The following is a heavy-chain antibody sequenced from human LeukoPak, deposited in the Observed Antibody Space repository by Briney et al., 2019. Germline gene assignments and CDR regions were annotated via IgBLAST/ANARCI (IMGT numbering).Heavy chain of an antibody. D-gene: IGHD3-10*01. CDR2: IKQDGSDK. CDR1: GFTFSDYW. CDR3: ARCQNAGSGIDY. V-gene: IGHV3-7*01. Sequence: QAGGSLRLSCAASGFTFSDYWMGWVRQAPGKGLEWVANIKQDGSDKYYVDSVKGRFTISRDNTKNSVFLQMNSLRAEDTAVYYCARCQNAGSGIDYWGQGTLVTVSS. J-gene: IGHJ4*02.